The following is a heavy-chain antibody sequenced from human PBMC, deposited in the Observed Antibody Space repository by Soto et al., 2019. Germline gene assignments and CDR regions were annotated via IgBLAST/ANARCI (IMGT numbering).Heavy chain of an antibody. D-gene: IGHD3-22*01. Sequence: SETLSLTCTVSGSSISSGGYYWSWIRQHPGKGLEWIGYIYYSGSTYYNPSLKSRVTISVDTSKNQFSLKLSSVTAADTAVYYCARDTYYYDSSGYYYLDYFDYWGQGTLVTVSS. CDR1: GSSISSGGYY. CDR2: IYYSGST. J-gene: IGHJ4*02. CDR3: ARDTYYYDSSGYYYLDYFDY. V-gene: IGHV4-31*03.